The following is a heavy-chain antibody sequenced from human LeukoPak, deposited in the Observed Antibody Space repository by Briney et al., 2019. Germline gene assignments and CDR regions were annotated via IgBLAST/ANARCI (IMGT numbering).Heavy chain of an antibody. D-gene: IGHD6-19*01. CDR3: ARVIAVAGAFNAFDI. V-gene: IGHV4-59*01. CDR2: IYYSGST. Sequence: SETLSLTCTGSISSYYWSWIRQPPGKGLEWIGYIYYSGSTNYNPSLKSRVTISVDTSKNQFSLKLSSVTAADTAVYYCARVIAVAGAFNAFDIWGQGTMVTVSS. J-gene: IGHJ3*02. CDR1: SISSYY.